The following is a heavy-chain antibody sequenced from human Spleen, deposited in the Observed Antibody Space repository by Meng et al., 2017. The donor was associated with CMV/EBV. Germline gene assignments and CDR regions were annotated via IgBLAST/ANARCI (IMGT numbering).Heavy chain of an antibody. CDR3: ARGAAAGSSPFRY. J-gene: IGHJ4*01. Sequence: GESLKISCAASRFTFSDYHMNWVRQAPGKGLEWVSFISGSSTTKHYADSVKGRFTISRDNAKNSLYLQMDSLRVEDTAVYFCARGAAAGSSPFRYWGQGILVTVSS. D-gene: IGHD6-13*01. CDR1: RFTFSDYH. CDR2: ISGSSTTK. V-gene: IGHV3-11*04.